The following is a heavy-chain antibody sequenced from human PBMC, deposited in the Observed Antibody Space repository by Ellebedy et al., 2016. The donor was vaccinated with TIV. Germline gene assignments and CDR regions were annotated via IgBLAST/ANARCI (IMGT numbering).Heavy chain of an antibody. D-gene: IGHD1-1*01. J-gene: IGHJ5*02. Sequence: GKSLKISCAASGFTFSSHWMHWVRQVSGKGLEWVSRISSDGSYTSCADSVKGRFTISRDNAKNTLYLRMNSLRVEDTAVYYCARDIPQRPNPARFDPWGQGTLVTVSS. CDR2: ISSDGSYT. CDR3: ARDIPQRPNPARFDP. V-gene: IGHV3-74*01. CDR1: GFTFSSHW.